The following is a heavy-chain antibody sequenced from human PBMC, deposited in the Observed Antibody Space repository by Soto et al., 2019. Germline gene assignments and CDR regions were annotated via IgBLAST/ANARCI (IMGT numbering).Heavy chain of an antibody. CDR3: AKGVNWNDYYYMDV. CDR1: GFTFSTYA. CDR2: ISGRGSST. V-gene: IGHV3-23*01. D-gene: IGHD1-1*01. Sequence: GGSLRLSCAASGFTFSTYAMSWVRQAPGKGPEWVSGISGRGSSTYYADSVKGRFTISRDNSKNTLYLQMSSLRAEDTAVYYCAKGVNWNDYYYMDVWGKGTTVTVSS. J-gene: IGHJ6*03.